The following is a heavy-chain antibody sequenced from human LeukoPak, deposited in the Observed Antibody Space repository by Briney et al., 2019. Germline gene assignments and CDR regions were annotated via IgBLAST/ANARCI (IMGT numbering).Heavy chain of an antibody. CDR2: INPGNGDT. Sequence: ASVKVSCKASGYIFTNYAVQWVRQAPGQSLEWLGWINPGNGDTRYSQKFQGRVTMSIDTSATTAYMELDSLTAEDTAIYYCSRDRWHCVVNCDSVYYYSLDVWGQGTLVTVSS. CDR1: GYIFTNYA. D-gene: IGHD4/OR15-4a*01. V-gene: IGHV1-3*01. CDR3: SRDRWHCVVNCDSVYYYSLDV. J-gene: IGHJ6*02.